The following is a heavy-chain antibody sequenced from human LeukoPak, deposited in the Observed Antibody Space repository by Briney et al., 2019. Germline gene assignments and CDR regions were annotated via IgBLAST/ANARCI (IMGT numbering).Heavy chain of an antibody. CDR1: GGSTSSSSYY. D-gene: IGHD2-2*01. Sequence: SETLSLTCTVSGGSTSSSSYYWGWIRQPPGKGLEWIGSIYYSGSTYYNPSLKSRVTISVDTSKNQFSLKLSSVTAADTAVYYCARQPAGIVVVPAAIGGGFDYWGQGTLVTVSS. CDR3: ARQPAGIVVVPAAIGGGFDY. J-gene: IGHJ4*02. V-gene: IGHV4-39*01. CDR2: IYYSGST.